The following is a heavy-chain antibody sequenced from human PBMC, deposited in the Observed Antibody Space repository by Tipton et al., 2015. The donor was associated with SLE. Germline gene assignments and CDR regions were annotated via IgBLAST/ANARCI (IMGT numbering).Heavy chain of an antibody. Sequence: QLVQSGPEVKKPGSSVKVSCKSSGGSFSTEAISWVRQAPGQGLEWMGWMNPNSGNTECVQKFQGRVTMTRDTSISTAYMQLSRLRSEHTAVYYCARGSYYGSGSYVGGYWCQGTLVPPSS. CDR2: MNPNSGNT. D-gene: IGHD3-10*01. CDR3: ARGSYYGSGSYVGGY. V-gene: IGHV1-8*02. CDR1: GGSFSTEA. J-gene: IGHJ4*02.